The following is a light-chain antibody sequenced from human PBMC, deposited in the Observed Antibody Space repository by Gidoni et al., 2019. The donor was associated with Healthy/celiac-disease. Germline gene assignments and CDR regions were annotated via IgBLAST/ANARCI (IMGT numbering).Light chain of an antibody. Sequence: EKVMTPSPVTLSVSPGERATLSCRASQSVSSDLAWYQQRPGQAPRLLIYGASTRATGIPARFSGSGSGTEFTLTISSLQAEDFAVYDCQQYDNWPLTCXGXTKVEIK. CDR2: GAS. CDR1: QSVSSD. V-gene: IGKV3-15*01. CDR3: QQYDNWPLT. J-gene: IGKJ4*01.